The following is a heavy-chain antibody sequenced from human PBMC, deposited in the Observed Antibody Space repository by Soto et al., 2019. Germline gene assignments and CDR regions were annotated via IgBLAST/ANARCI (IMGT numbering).Heavy chain of an antibody. Sequence: QVQLVQSGAEVKKPGSSVKVSCKASGGTFGSYAISWVRQAPGQGLEWMGGIIPIFGTANYAQKFQGRVTITADKSTSTAYMELSSLRSEDTAVYYCARDQVDWNDGHQAFDIWGQGTMVTVSS. D-gene: IGHD1-1*01. CDR3: ARDQVDWNDGHQAFDI. V-gene: IGHV1-69*06. CDR1: GGTFGSYA. J-gene: IGHJ3*02. CDR2: IIPIFGTA.